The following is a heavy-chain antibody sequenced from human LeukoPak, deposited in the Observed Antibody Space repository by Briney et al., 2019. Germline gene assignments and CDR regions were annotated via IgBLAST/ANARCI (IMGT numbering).Heavy chain of an antibody. J-gene: IGHJ4*02. V-gene: IGHV3-23*01. CDR3: AKRGWRGAVVPAAAFDC. CDR1: GFTFSSYA. CDR2: ISGSGDTT. D-gene: IGHD2-2*01. Sequence: GGSLRLSCAASGFTFSSYAMSWVRQAPGKGLEWVSDISGSGDTTHYADSVKGRFTISRDNSKNALYLQMNSLRAEDTAAYYCAKRGWRGAVVPAAAFDCWGQGTLVTVSS.